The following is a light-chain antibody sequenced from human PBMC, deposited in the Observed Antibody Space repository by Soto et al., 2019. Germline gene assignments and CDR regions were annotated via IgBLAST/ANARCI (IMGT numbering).Light chain of an antibody. CDR3: CSYTSLSTVV. CDR1: SSDVGGYNH. CDR2: AVS. J-gene: IGLJ2*01. V-gene: IGLV2-14*01. Sequence: QSALTQPASVSGSPVQSITISCTGTSSDVGGYNHVSWYQHSPGKAPKLILFAVSDRPSGVSHRFSGSKSGNTASLTISGLQADDEADYYCCSYTSLSTVVFGGGTKVTVL.